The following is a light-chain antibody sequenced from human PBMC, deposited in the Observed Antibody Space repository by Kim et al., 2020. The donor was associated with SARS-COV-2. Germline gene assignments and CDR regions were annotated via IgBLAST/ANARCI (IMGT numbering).Light chain of an antibody. J-gene: IGKJ1*01. CDR1: QTINNR. CDR3: QQSNNWPPLT. CDR2: DAT. V-gene: IGKV3-15*01. Sequence: SPGERATLSCGSSQTINNRLVWYQQKPGQAPRLLIYDATARATGIPARFIGSGSETDFTLTINGLQSEDFAVYYCQQSNNWPPLTFGQGTKVDIK.